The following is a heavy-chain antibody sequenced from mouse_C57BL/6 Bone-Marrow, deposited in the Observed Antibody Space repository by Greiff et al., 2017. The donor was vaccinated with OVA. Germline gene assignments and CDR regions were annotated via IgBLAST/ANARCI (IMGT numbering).Heavy chain of an antibody. Sequence: QVQLQQSGAELVRPGASVTLSCKASGYTFTDYDMHWVKQTPVHGLEWIGAIDPETGGTAYNQKFKGKAILTADKSSSTAYMELRSLTSEDSAVYCCTRVPGCAYWGQGTLVTVSA. CDR3: TRVPGCAY. V-gene: IGHV1-15*01. CDR1: GYTFTDYD. J-gene: IGHJ3*01. CDR2: IDPETGGT.